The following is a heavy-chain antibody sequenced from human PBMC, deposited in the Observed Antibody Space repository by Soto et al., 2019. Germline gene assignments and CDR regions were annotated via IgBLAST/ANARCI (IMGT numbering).Heavy chain of an antibody. CDR1: GGSISSGNYF. CDR3: AREDSTEGGMDV. V-gene: IGHV4-31*03. D-gene: IGHD4-17*01. CDR2: IDYSGST. Sequence: QVQLQESGPGLVKPSQTLSLTCTVSGGSISSGNYFWSWIRQHPGKGLEWIGYIDYSGSTYYNPSLKSRVTISVDTSKNHFSLKLRSVTAADTAVYYCAREDSTEGGMDVWGQGTEVTVSS. J-gene: IGHJ6*02.